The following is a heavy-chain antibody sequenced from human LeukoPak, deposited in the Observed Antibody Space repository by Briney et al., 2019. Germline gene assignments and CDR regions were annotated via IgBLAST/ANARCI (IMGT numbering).Heavy chain of an antibody. CDR3: VKDLSYESSGYVFDH. J-gene: IGHJ4*02. D-gene: IGHD3-22*01. CDR1: GFNFEDYT. V-gene: IGHV3-43*01. CDR2: ISWDGTP. Sequence: GSLRLSCAASGFNFEDYTMHWVRQAPGKTLEWVSLISWDGTPYYTDSVKGRFTISRDNSKNSLYLQMDTLRSEDAAFYYCVKDLSYESSGYVFDHWGQGTLVTVSS.